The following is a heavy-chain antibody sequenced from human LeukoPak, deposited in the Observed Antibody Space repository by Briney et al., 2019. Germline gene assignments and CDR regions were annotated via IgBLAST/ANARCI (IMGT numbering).Heavy chain of an antibody. CDR3: ARGGSSGYYYYFDY. Sequence: SQTLSLTCIVSGGSISSGDYYWSWIRQPPGKGREWIGYIYYSGSTYYNPSLKSRVTISVDTSKNQFSLQLSSVTAADTAVYYCARGGSSGYYYYFDYWGQGTLVTVSS. CDR1: GGSISSGDYY. D-gene: IGHD3-22*01. V-gene: IGHV4-30-4*01. CDR2: IYYSGST. J-gene: IGHJ4*02.